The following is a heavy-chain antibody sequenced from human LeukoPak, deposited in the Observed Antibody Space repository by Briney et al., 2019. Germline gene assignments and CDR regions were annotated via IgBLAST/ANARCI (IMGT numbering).Heavy chain of an antibody. J-gene: IGHJ5*02. D-gene: IGHD1-26*01. V-gene: IGHV4-59*12. CDR2: IYYSGST. CDR1: GGSISSYY. CDR3: AREDDSGDITNDWFDP. Sequence: SETLSLTCTVSGGSISSYYWSWIRQPPGKGLEWIGCIYYSGSTNYNPSLKSRVTISVDTSKNQFSLKLSSVTPEDTAVYYCAREDDSGDITNDWFDPWGQGTLVTVSS.